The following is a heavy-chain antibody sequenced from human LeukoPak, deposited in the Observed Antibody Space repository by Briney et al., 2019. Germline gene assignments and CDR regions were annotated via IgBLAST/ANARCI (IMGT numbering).Heavy chain of an antibody. CDR3: AKEVLITMVRGVIPNLDY. D-gene: IGHD3-10*01. V-gene: IGHV4-59*01. CDR1: GGSISSYY. CDR2: IYYSGST. J-gene: IGHJ4*02. Sequence: SETLSLTCTVSGGSISSYYWSWIRQPPGKGLEWIGYIYYSGSTNYNPSLKSRVTISVDTSKNQFSLNLSSVTAADTAVYYCAKEVLITMVRGVIPNLDYWGQGTLVTVSS.